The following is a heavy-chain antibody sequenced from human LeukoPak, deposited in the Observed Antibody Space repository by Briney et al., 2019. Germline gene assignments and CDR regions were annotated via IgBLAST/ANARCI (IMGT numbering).Heavy chain of an antibody. J-gene: IGHJ6*02. Sequence: GGSLRLSCAASGFTVSSNYMSWVRQAPGKGLEWVSVIYSGGSTYYADSVKGRFTISRDNSKNTLYLQMNSLRAEDTAVYYCARDHRGFKSSKDGPPLYYYYGMDVWGQGTTVTVSS. CDR2: IYSGGST. V-gene: IGHV3-53*01. D-gene: IGHD2-2*01. CDR3: ARDHRGFKSSKDGPPLYYYYGMDV. CDR1: GFTVSSNY.